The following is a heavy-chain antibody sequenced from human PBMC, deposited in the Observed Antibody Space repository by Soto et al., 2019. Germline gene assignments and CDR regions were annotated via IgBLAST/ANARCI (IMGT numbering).Heavy chain of an antibody. CDR3: AAGGGLPRYY. CDR1: GGSISSGGYS. D-gene: IGHD5-12*01. J-gene: IGHJ4*02. Sequence: QLQLQESGSGLVKPSQTLSLTCAVSGGSISSGGYSWSWIRQPPGKGLEWIGYIYHSGSTYYNPSPQSRVTISADRSKNQFSLKLSSGTAADTAVYYCAAGGGLPRYYWGQGTLVTVSS. V-gene: IGHV4-30-2*01. CDR2: IYHSGST.